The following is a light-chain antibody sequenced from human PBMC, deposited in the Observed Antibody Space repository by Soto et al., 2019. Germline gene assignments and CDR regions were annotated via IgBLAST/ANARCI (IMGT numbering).Light chain of an antibody. V-gene: IGKV3-15*01. CDR1: QSVSRN. CDR2: DAS. Sequence: EIVMTQSPATLSVSPGERATLSCRASQSVSRNLAWYQQKPGQAPRLLIYDASTRATGIPDRFSGSGSETDFTLTISSLQSEDFAVYYWQQSNNWLTFGGGTKVEIK. J-gene: IGKJ4*01. CDR3: QQSNNWLT.